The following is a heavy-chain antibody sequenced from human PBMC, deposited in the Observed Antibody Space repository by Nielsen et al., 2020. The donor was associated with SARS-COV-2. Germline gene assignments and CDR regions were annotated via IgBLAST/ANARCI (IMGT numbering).Heavy chain of an antibody. CDR3: ARDLSGAAAGVSPLHYYYYGMDV. V-gene: IGHV1-3*04. D-gene: IGHD6-13*01. CDR2: ISTDSGNT. CDR1: GYSFTAYA. Sequence: ASVKVSCKASGYSFTAYAIHWVRQAPGQRLEWMGWISTDSGNTKYSQKFQGRVTITRDTSASTAYMELRSLRSDDTAVYYCARDLSGAAAGVSPLHYYYYGMDVWGQGTTVTVSS. J-gene: IGHJ6*02.